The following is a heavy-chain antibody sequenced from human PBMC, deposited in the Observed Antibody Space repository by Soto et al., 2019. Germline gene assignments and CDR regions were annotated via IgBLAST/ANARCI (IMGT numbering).Heavy chain of an antibody. CDR1: GGSISSGFYS. V-gene: IGHV4-30-2*01. J-gene: IGHJ4*02. CDR3: ARLVGATNPYFDY. D-gene: IGHD1-26*01. CDR2: IYHSGST. Sequence: SETLSLTCAVSGGSISSGFYSWSWIRQPPGKGLEWIGYIYHSGSTYYNPSLKSRVTISVDRSKDQFSLKLSSVTAADTAVYYCARLVGATNPYFDYWGQGTLVTVS.